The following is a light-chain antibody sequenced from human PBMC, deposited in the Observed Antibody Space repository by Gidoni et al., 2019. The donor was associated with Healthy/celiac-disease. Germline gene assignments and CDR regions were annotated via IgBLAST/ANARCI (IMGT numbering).Light chain of an antibody. J-gene: IGLJ2*01. CDR1: SDVGGYDY. Sequence: SDVGGYDYVSWCQQHPGKAPKLIIYDVTKRPSGVPGRFSGSKSGNTASLTISGLQTEDEADYYCCSYAGSYTYVVFGGGTKLTVL. V-gene: IGLV2-11*03. CDR2: DVT. CDR3: CSYAGSYTYVV.